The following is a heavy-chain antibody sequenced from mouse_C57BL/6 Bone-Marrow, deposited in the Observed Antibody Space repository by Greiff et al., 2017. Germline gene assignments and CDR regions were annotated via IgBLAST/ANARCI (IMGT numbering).Heavy chain of an antibody. V-gene: IGHV7-3*01. CDR3: ARYNTTVVALDY. Sequence: EVMLVESGGGLVQPGGSLSLSCAASGFTFTDYYMSWVRQPPGKALEWLGFIRNKANGYTTEYSASVKGRFTISRDNSQSILYLQMNALRAEDRATYYCARYNTTVVALDYWGQGTTLTVSS. CDR2: IRNKANGYTT. J-gene: IGHJ2*01. CDR1: GFTFTDYY. D-gene: IGHD1-1*01.